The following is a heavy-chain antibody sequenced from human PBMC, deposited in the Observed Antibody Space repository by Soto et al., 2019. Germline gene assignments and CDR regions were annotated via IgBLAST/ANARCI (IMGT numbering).Heavy chain of an antibody. V-gene: IGHV3-30*03. CDR1: GFTFSSYG. D-gene: IGHD2-21*02. CDR2: ISYDGSNK. J-gene: IGHJ5*02. Sequence: GGSLRLSCAASGFTFSSYGMHWVRQAPGKGLEWVAVISYDGSNKYYADSVKGRFTISRDNPKNTLYLQMNSLRAEDTAVYYCARDNTVVTPYWFDPWGQGTLVTVSS. CDR3: ARDNTVVTPYWFDP.